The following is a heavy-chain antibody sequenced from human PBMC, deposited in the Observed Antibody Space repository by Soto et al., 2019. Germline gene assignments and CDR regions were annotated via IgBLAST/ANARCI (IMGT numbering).Heavy chain of an antibody. CDR3: AKSGGYCSSTSCYQTFDY. V-gene: IGHV3-30*18. CDR2: ISYDGSNK. D-gene: IGHD2-2*01. J-gene: IGHJ4*02. Sequence: QVQLVESGGGVVQPGRSLRLSCAASGFTFSSYGMHWVRQAPGTGLEWVAVISYDGSNKYYADSVKGRFTISRDNSKNTLYLQMNSLRAEDTAVYYCAKSGGYCSSTSCYQTFDYWGQGTLVTVSS. CDR1: GFTFSSYG.